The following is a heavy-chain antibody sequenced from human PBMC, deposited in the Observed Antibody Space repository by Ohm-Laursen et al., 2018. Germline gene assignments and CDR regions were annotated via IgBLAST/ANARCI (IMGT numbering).Heavy chain of an antibody. Sequence: SLRLSCAASGFSFGDYWMHWVRQAPGKGLEWVAVISYDGSNKYYADSVKGRFTISRDNSKNTLYLQMNSLRAEDTAVYYCAKGDVYYYDSSGCSFDYWGQGTLVTVSS. J-gene: IGHJ4*02. V-gene: IGHV3-30*18. CDR2: ISYDGSNK. D-gene: IGHD3-22*01. CDR3: AKGDVYYYDSSGCSFDY. CDR1: GFSFGDYW.